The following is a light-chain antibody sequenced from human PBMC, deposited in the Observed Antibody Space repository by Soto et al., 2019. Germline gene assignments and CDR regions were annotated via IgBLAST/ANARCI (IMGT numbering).Light chain of an antibody. CDR3: ASWDDSLNGVV. Sequence: QSALTQPPSASGTPGQRVTIACSGSSSNIGSTTVKWYQQLPGTAPKLLIYNNNKRPSGVPDRFSGSKSGTSASLAIGGLQSEDEADYYCASWDDSLNGVVFGGGTKLTVL. CDR2: NNN. J-gene: IGLJ3*02. V-gene: IGLV1-44*01. CDR1: SSNIGSTT.